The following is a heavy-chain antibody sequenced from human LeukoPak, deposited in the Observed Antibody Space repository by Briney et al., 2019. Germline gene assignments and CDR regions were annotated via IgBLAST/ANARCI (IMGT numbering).Heavy chain of an antibody. CDR3: ARQNIVVVVAATPGAFDI. J-gene: IGHJ3*02. Sequence: SETLSLTCDVSDYSIRSGYYWGWIRQPPGKGLEWIGSLYHSGSAYYSPSLKSRVTISLDTSNNELSLRLSSVTAADTAIYYSARQNIVVVVAATPGAFDIWGQGTLVTVSS. D-gene: IGHD2-15*01. CDR1: DYSIRSGYY. CDR2: LYHSGSA. V-gene: IGHV4-38-2*01.